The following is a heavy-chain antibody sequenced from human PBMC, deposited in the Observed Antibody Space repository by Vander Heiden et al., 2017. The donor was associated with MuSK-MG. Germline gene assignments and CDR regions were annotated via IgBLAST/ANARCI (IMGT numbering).Heavy chain of an antibody. V-gene: IGHV3-23*01. CDR2: ISGSCGST. D-gene: IGHD6-19*01. J-gene: IGHJ4*02. CDR3: AKRSGWYSRVFDY. CDR1: GFTFSSYA. Sequence: EVQLLESGGGLVQPGGSLRLSCAASGFTFSSYAMSWVRQAPGKGLELVSAISGSCGSTYYADSVKGRFTISRDNSKNTLYLQMNSLRAEDTAVYYCAKRSGWYSRVFDYWGQGTLVTVSS.